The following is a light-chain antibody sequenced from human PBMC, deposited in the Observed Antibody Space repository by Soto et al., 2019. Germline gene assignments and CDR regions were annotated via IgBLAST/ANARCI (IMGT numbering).Light chain of an antibody. CDR3: QEYGSSYT. Sequence: EIVLTQSPGTLSLSPGEIATLSCRASQSVSSTYLAWYQQKPGKAPRLLIYAASSRATGIPDRFSGSGSGTDFTLTISRLEPEDFALYYWQEYGSSYTFGQGTMLEIK. V-gene: IGKV3-20*01. CDR2: AAS. CDR1: QSVSSTY. J-gene: IGKJ2*01.